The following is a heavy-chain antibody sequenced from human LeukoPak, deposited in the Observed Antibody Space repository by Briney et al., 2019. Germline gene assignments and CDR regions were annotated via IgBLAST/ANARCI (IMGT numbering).Heavy chain of an antibody. V-gene: IGHV3-48*01. CDR3: TAYYYDSSGYYISLNY. D-gene: IGHD3-22*01. J-gene: IGHJ4*02. Sequence: QSGGSLRLSCAASGFTFSSYSMNWVRQAPGKGLEWVSYISSSSSTIYYADSVKGRFTISRDNAKNSLYLQMNSLRAEDTAVYYCTAYYYDSSGYYISLNYWGQGTLVTVSS. CDR2: ISSSSSTI. CDR1: GFTFSSYS.